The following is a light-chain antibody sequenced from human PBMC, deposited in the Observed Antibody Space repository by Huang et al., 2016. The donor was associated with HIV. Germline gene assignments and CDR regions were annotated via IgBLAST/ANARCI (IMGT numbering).Light chain of an antibody. CDR2: TAS. J-gene: IGKJ2*01. CDR3: QQSYTTPRT. Sequence: DIQMTQSPSSLSASVGDRVTITCRASQNIDTYLNWYQQKPGSAPTLLIYTASNLQNGVPLRFSGSGSETDFTLTVSSLQPEDFATYFCQQSYTTPRTCGQGTKLEI. CDR1: QNIDTY. V-gene: IGKV1-39*01.